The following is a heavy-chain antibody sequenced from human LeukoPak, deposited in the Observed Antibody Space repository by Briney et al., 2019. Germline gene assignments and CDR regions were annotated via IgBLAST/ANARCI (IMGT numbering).Heavy chain of an antibody. D-gene: IGHD6-6*01. CDR2: TYYRSKLYN. J-gene: IGHJ4*02. CDR1: GDSFSSNSAA. V-gene: IGHV6-1*01. CDR3: AREGSSSSGRYGY. Sequence: SQTLSLTCAISGDSFSSNSAAWNWLRQSPSRGLEWLGRTYYRSKLYNDYAISVKSRITINPDTSKNQFSLQLNSVTPEDTAVYYCAREGSSSSGRYGYWGQGTLVTVSS.